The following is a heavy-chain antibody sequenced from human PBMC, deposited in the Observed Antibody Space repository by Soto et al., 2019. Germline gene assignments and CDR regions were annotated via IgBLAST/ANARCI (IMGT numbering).Heavy chain of an antibody. CDR3: AKEEYSRPPYYD. CDR2: ISSSSSYI. D-gene: IGHD3-22*01. CDR1: GFTFSSYS. J-gene: IGHJ4*02. V-gene: IGHV3-21*01. Sequence: PGGSLRLSCAASGFTFSSYSMNWVRQAPGKGLEWVSSISSSSSYIYYADSVKGRFTISRDNAKNSLYLQMNSLRAEDTAVYYCAKEEYSRPPYYDWGQGTLVTVSS.